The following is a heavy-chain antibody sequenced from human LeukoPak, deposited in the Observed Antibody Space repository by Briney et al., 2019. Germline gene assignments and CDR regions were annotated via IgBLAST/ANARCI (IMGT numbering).Heavy chain of an antibody. J-gene: IGHJ3*02. V-gene: IGHV3-66*01. CDR3: ARGIDDAFDI. D-gene: IGHD2-21*01. Sequence: GGSLRLSCAASGFTFTNYAMSWVRQAPGKGLEWVSVIYSGGSTYYADSVKGRFTISRDNSKNTLYLQMNSLRAEDTAVYYCARGIDDAFDIWGQGTMVTVSS. CDR2: IYSGGST. CDR1: GFTFTNYA.